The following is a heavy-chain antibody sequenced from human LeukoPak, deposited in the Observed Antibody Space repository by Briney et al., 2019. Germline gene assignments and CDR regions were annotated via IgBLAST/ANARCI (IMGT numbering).Heavy chain of an antibody. CDR2: INHSGST. V-gene: IGHV4-34*01. CDR1: GGSFSGYY. CDR3: ARGSIGYCSGGSCYKTPCGRRRGYYFDY. J-gene: IGHJ4*02. Sequence: PSETLSLTCAVYGGSFSGYYWSWIRQPPGKGLEWIGEINHSGSTNYNPSLKSRVTISVDTSKNQFSLKLSSVTAADTAVYYCARGSIGYCSGGSCYKTPCGRRRGYYFDYWGQGTLVTVSS. D-gene: IGHD2-15*01.